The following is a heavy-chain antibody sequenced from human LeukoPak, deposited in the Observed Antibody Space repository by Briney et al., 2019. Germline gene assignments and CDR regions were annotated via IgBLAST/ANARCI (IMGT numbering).Heavy chain of an antibody. V-gene: IGHV3-23*01. D-gene: IGHD3-10*01. CDR3: AKDEVLLWFGEPHFDY. J-gene: IGHJ4*02. CDR2: ISGSGGST. CDR1: GFTFSSYA. Sequence: GGSRRLSCAASGFTFSSYAMSWVRQAPGKGLEWVSAISGSGGSTYYADSVKGRFTISRDNSKNALYLQMNSLRAEDTAVYYCAKDEVLLWFGEPHFDYWGQGTLVTVSS.